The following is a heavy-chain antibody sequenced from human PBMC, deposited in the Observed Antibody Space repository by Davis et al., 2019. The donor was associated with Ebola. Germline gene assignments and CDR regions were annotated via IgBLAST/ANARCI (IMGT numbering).Heavy chain of an antibody. CDR1: GGSISSSSYY. CDR3: ARHDYDFWSGYTENWFDP. J-gene: IGHJ5*02. V-gene: IGHV4-39*01. Sequence: SETLSLTCTVSGGSISSSSYYWGWIRQPPGKGLEWIGSIYYSGSTNYNPSLKSRVTISVDTSKNQFSLKLSSVTAADTAVYYCARHDYDFWSGYTENWFDPWGQGTLVTVSS. D-gene: IGHD3-3*01. CDR2: IYYSGST.